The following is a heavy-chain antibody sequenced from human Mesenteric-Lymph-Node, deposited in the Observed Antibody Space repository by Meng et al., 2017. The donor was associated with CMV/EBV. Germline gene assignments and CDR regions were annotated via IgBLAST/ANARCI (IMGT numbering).Heavy chain of an antibody. CDR2: TYYRSKWYN. CDR1: GDSVSSNSAA. Sequence: SCAISGDSVSSNSAAWNWIRQSPSRGLEWLGRTYYRSKWYNDYAVSVKSRITINPDTSKNQFSLQLNSVTPEDTAVYYCARVGYDSSGSAHFDYWGQGTLVTVSS. CDR3: ARVGYDSSGSAHFDY. V-gene: IGHV6-1*01. D-gene: IGHD3-22*01. J-gene: IGHJ4*02.